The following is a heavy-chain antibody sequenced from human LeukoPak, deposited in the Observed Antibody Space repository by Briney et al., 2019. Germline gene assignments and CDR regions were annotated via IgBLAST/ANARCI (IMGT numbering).Heavy chain of an antibody. CDR3: AKRFCSATRCFHFDY. J-gene: IGHJ4*02. V-gene: IGHV3-23*01. CDR1: GLTFAGYD. CDR2: ISASGDNT. Sequence: GGSLRLSCAASGLTFAGYDMSWVRQAPGKGLEWVSTISASGDNTYYAGSVKGRFTISRDNSKNTLYLQMDSLRAEDTAVYYCAKRFCSATRCFHFDYWDQGTLVTVSS. D-gene: IGHD2-2*01.